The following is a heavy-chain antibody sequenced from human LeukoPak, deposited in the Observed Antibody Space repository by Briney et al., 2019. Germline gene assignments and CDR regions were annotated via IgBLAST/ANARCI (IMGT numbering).Heavy chain of an antibody. V-gene: IGHV1-69*01. Sequence: GSSVKVSCKASGGTFSSYAISWVRQAPGQGLEWMGGIIPIFGTANYAQKFQGRVTITADESTSTAYMELSSLRSEDAAVYYCAREVVDGGYGMDVWGKGTTVTVSS. D-gene: IGHD2-21*01. J-gene: IGHJ6*04. CDR3: AREVVDGGYGMDV. CDR1: GGTFSSYA. CDR2: IIPIFGTA.